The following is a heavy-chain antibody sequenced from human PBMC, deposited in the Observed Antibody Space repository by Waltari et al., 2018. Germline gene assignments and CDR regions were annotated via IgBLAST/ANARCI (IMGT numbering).Heavy chain of an antibody. D-gene: IGHD6-13*01. J-gene: IGHJ4*02. CDR1: GFTFSSYG. Sequence: QVQLVESGGGVVQPGRSLRLSCAASGFTFSSYGMHWVRQAPGKGLEWWAGIWYDGSNKYYADSVKGRFTISRDNSKNTLYLQMNSLRAEDTAVYYCAKEDHSSSWSYYFDYWGQGTLVTVSS. CDR3: AKEDHSSSWSYYFDY. CDR2: IWYDGSNK. V-gene: IGHV3-33*06.